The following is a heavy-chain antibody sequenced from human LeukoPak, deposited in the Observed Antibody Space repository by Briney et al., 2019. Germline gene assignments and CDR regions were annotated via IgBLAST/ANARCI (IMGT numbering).Heavy chain of an antibody. V-gene: IGHV3-53*01. J-gene: IGHJ4*02. CDR3: ATFDGNSSPQGGY. Sequence: PGGSLRLSCAASGFTVSRKHMTWVRQAPGKGLEWVSVIYTGNSTYYADSVEGRFTISRDTSKNTLYLQMNRLRGEDTAVYYCATFDGNSSPQGGYWGQGTLVTVSS. CDR2: IYTGNST. D-gene: IGHD5-24*01. CDR1: GFTVSRKH.